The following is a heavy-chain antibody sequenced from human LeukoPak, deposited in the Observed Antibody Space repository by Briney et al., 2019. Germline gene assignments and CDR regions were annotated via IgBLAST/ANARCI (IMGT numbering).Heavy chain of an antibody. D-gene: IGHD5-18*01. V-gene: IGHV3-33*06. CDR1: GFTFTTHG. CDR3: AKDQPTAMVDY. J-gene: IGHJ4*02. Sequence: QPGGSLRLSCAASGFTFTTHGMHWVRQAPGKGLEWVAIIWYDGSKEYYADSVKGRFTISRDNSKNTLYLQMNSLRAEDTAVYYCAKDQPTAMVDYWGQGTLVTVSS. CDR2: IWYDGSKE.